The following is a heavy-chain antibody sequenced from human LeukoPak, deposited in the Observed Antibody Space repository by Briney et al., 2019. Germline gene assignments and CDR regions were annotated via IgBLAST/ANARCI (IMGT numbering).Heavy chain of an antibody. V-gene: IGHV5-10-1*01. D-gene: IGHD3-16*01. Sequence: RGESLKISCKGSGYSFTSYWISWVRQMPGKGLEWMGRIDPSNSYTNYSPSFQGHVTISADKSISTAYLQWSSLKASDTAMYYCARQLLGIVTLDYWGQGTLVTVSS. CDR3: ARQLLGIVTLDY. J-gene: IGHJ4*02. CDR1: GYSFTSYW. CDR2: IDPSNSYT.